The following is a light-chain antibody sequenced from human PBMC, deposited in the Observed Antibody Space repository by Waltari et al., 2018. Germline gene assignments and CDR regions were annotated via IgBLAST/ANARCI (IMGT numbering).Light chain of an antibody. Sequence: QSALTQPASVSGSPGQSITISCTGTSSDVGGYNYVSWYHQHPGKAPKLIFYEVSNRASGVSKRFYGSNYGYTASLTIPGLQADDDSDYYFSSYTSSSTFEFGGGTILTVL. V-gene: IGLV2-14*01. CDR2: EVS. J-gene: IGLJ2*01. CDR3: SSYTSSSTFE. CDR1: SSDVGGYNY.